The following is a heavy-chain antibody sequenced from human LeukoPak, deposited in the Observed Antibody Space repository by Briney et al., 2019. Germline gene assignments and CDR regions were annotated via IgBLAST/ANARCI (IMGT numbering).Heavy chain of an antibody. CDR2: ISGSGGST. V-gene: IGHV3-23*01. J-gene: IGHJ5*02. Sequence: GGSLRLSCAASGFAFSSYAMSWVRQAPGKGLEWVSAISGSGGSTYYADSVKGRFTISRDNSKNTLYLQMNSLRAEDTAVYYCAKFQRYDFWSGYNNWFDLWGQGTLVTVSS. D-gene: IGHD3-3*01. CDR1: GFAFSSYA. CDR3: AKFQRYDFWSGYNNWFDL.